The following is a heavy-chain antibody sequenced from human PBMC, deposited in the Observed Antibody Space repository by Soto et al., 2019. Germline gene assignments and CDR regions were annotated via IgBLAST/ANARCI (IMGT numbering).Heavy chain of an antibody. J-gene: IGHJ4*02. V-gene: IGHV4-4*07. Sequence: QVQLQESGPGLVKPSETLSLSCTVSGGSFSGYYWSWIRQPAGKGLEWIGRIYTTTGSTTYNPSINSRLTMSVDTSKNLFFLNLKSVTAADTAVYYCAKSSGWFDYWGQGILVTVSS. CDR1: GGSFSGYY. CDR2: IYTTTGST. CDR3: AKSSGWFDY. D-gene: IGHD6-19*01.